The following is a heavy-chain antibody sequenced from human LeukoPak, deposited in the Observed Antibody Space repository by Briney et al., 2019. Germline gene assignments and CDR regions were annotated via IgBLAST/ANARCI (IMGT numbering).Heavy chain of an antibody. J-gene: IGHJ4*02. CDR3: AREYSSSLVRY. CDR1: GGSISSSSYY. Sequence: SETLSLTCTVSGGSISSSSYYWGWIRQPPGKGLEWIGYIYYSGSTNYNPSLKSRVTISVDTSKNQFSLKLSSVTAADPAVYYCAREYSSSLVRYWGQGTLVTVSS. CDR2: IYYSGST. V-gene: IGHV4-61*01. D-gene: IGHD6-13*01.